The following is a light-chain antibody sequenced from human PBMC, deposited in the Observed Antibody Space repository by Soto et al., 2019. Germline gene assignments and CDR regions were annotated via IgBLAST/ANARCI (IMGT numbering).Light chain of an antibody. J-gene: IGKJ4*01. CDR1: QSIDSW. V-gene: IGKV1-5*03. CDR3: QQSYSTPLT. Sequence: TQSPSTLSASVGDRVTITCRASQSIDSWLAWYQQKPGKAPKLLMYKASSLESGVPSRFSGSGSETEFTLTINSLQPEDFATYYCQQSYSTPLTFGGGTKVDIK. CDR2: KAS.